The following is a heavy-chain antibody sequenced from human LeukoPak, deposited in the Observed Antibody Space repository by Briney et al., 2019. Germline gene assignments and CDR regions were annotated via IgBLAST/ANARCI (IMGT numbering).Heavy chain of an antibody. D-gene: IGHD1-26*01. J-gene: IGHJ4*02. Sequence: PGGSLRLSCAASGFTVSSNYMSWVRQAPGKGLEWVSVIYSGGSTYYADSVKGRFTISRDNSKNTLYLQMNSLRAEDTAVYYCARSIVGAYYNFDYWGQGTLVTVSS. CDR1: GFTVSSNY. CDR3: ARSIVGAYYNFDY. V-gene: IGHV3-66*02. CDR2: IYSGGST.